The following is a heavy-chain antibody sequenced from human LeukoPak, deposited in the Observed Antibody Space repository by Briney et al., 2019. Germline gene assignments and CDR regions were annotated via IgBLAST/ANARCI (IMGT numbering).Heavy chain of an antibody. CDR2: ISAYNGNT. Sequence: ASVKVPCKASGYTFTSYGISWVRQAPGRGLEWMGWISAYNGNTNYAQKLQGRVTMTTDTSTSTAYMELRSLRSDDTAVYYCARDLPYSSGWYGIKGFDYWGQGTLVTVSS. V-gene: IGHV1-18*01. D-gene: IGHD6-19*01. J-gene: IGHJ4*02. CDR3: ARDLPYSSGWYGIKGFDY. CDR1: GYTFTSYG.